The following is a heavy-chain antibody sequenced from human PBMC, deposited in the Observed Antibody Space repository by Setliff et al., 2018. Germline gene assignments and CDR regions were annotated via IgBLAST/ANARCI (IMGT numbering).Heavy chain of an antibody. V-gene: IGHV1-18*01. Sequence: ASVKVSCKASGATFSSYGISWVRQAPGQGLEWVGWISGYNGNTIYAQNFQDRVTMTTDASTNTAYMELRSLGSDDTAVYYCATFRGYTYGYDYWGQGALVTVSS. D-gene: IGHD5-18*01. J-gene: IGHJ4*02. CDR2: ISGYNGNT. CDR3: ATFRGYTYGYDY. CDR1: GATFSSYG.